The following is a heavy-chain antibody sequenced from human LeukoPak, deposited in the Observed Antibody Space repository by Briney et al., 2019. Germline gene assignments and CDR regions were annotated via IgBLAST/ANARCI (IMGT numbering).Heavy chain of an antibody. CDR2: ISSSSSYI. Sequence: GGSLRLSCAASGFTFSSYSMNWVRQAPGKGLEWVSSISSSSSYIYYADSVKGRFTISRDNAKNSLYLQMNSLRAEDTAVYYCAREGIAAPFFDYWGEGTLVTVSS. J-gene: IGHJ4*02. D-gene: IGHD6-6*01. CDR3: AREGIAAPFFDY. CDR1: GFTFSSYS. V-gene: IGHV3-21*01.